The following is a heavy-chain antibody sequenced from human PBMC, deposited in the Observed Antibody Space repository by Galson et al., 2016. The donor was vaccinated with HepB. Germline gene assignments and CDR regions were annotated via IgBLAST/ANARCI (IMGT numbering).Heavy chain of an antibody. D-gene: IGHD4-11*01. CDR2: ISSDGTRQ. V-gene: IGHV3-30-3*01. CDR1: GFSFSAHP. J-gene: IGHJ4*02. CDR3: AREGYCDSNCWGYYDF. Sequence: SLRLSCAASGFSFSAHPMHWVRQAPGKGLEWVAVISSDGTRQDYADSVRGRFTVSRDNSENTVYLQMNSLRAEDTAVYYCAREGYCDSNCWGYYDFWGQGTLVTVSS.